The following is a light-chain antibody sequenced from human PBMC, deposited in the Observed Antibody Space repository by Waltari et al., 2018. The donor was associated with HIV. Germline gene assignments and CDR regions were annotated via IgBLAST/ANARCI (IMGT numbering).Light chain of an antibody. CDR2: AAS. Sequence: DIQMTQSPSSLSASVRDRVTITCQASKDIIKYLNWYQQKPGKAPKLLIYAASNLETGVPARFSGGGSGTDFTFTISSLQPEDIATYYCQQYDNLPLTFGGGTKVEI. CDR1: KDIIKY. V-gene: IGKV1-33*01. J-gene: IGKJ4*01. CDR3: QQYDNLPLT.